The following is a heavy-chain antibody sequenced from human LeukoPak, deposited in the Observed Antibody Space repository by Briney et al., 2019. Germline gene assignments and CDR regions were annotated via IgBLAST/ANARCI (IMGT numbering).Heavy chain of an antibody. CDR2: INPNSGGT. CDR1: GYTFTGYY. CDR3: ARDRRGYSYGYYFHY. V-gene: IGHV1-2*06. D-gene: IGHD5-18*01. Sequence: ASVKVSCKASGYTFTGYYMHWVRQAPGQGLEWMGRINPNSGGTNYAQKFQGRVTMTRDTSISTAYMELSRLRSDDTAVYYCARDRRGYSYGYYFHYWGQGTLVTVSS. J-gene: IGHJ4*02.